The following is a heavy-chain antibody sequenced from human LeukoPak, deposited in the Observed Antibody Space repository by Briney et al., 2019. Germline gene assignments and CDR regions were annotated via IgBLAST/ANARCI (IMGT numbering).Heavy chain of an antibody. CDR3: ARIYGDYIVY. D-gene: IGHD4-17*01. CDR2: INHSGST. J-gene: IGHJ4*02. CDR1: GGSFSGYY. V-gene: IGHV4-34*01. Sequence: PSETLSLTCAVYGGSFSGYYWSWIRQPPGKGLEWIGEINHSGSTNYNPSLKSRVTISVDTSKNQFSLQLNSVTAADMAVYYCARIYGDYIVYWGRGTLVTVSS.